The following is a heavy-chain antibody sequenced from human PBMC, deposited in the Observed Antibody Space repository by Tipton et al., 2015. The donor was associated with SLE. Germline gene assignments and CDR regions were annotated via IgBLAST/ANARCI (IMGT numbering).Heavy chain of an antibody. D-gene: IGHD1-1*01. CDR3: ARDGGLVASGTTFDP. CDR1: GVSITSSNW. V-gene: IGHV4-4*02. CDR2: IYDSGNI. Sequence: TLSLTCAVSGVSITSSNWWSWVRQAPGKGLESIGEIYDSGNINYNPSLKSRVTISVDTSKNQFSLKLNSVTAADTAVYYCARDGGLVASGTTFDPWGQGTLVTVSS. J-gene: IGHJ5*02.